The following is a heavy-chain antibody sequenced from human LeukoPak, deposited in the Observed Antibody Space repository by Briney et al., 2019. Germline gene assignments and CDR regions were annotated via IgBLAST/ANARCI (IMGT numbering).Heavy chain of an antibody. CDR1: GFDFSKYT. CDR3: ARDWSGLDY. CDR2: ISSGSRRI. J-gene: IGHJ4*02. D-gene: IGHD3-10*01. Sequence: GGFLRLSCAASGFDFSKYTMSWVRQAPGKGLEWVSSISSGSRRIHYADSMRGRFTISRDNAKNSLYLQMNSLRAEDTAVYYCARDWSGLDYWGQGTLVTVSS. V-gene: IGHV3-21*01.